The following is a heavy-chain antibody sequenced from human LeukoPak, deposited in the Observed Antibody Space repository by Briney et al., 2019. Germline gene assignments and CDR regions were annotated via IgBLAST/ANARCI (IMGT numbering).Heavy chain of an antibody. V-gene: IGHV4-4*08. CDR1: GDSISSAC. D-gene: IGHD3-22*01. Sequence: SETLSLTCTVSGDSISSACWSWSRQPPGKGLEWLGSIYHRGISGNTYYNPSLKSRVTISLDTPKNHFTLKLSSVTAADTAVYYCARGGSSGYYNTRFDYWGQGTLVTVSS. CDR2: IYHRGISGNT. J-gene: IGHJ4*02. CDR3: ARGGSSGYYNTRFDY.